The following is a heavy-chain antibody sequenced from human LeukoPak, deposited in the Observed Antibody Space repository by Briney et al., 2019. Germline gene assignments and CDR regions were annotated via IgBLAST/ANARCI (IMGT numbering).Heavy chain of an antibody. CDR2: INPNSGGT. Sequence: ASVKVSCKASGYTFTGYYMHWVRQAPGQGLEWMGWINPNSGGTNYAQKFQGRVAMTRDTSISTAYMELSRLRSGDTAVYYCARGGDYYDSSGYYDDAFDISGQGTMVTVSS. J-gene: IGHJ3*02. CDR3: ARGGDYYDSSGYYDDAFDI. D-gene: IGHD3-22*01. CDR1: GYTFTGYY. V-gene: IGHV1-2*02.